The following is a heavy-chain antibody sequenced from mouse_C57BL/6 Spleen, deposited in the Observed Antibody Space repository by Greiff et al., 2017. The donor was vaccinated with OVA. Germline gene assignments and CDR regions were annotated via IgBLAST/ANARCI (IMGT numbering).Heavy chain of an antibody. CDR2: ISDGGSYT. D-gene: IGHD3-3*01. CDR3: SREGGRYFDY. CDR1: GFTFSSYA. Sequence: EVHLVESGGGLVKPGGSLKLSCAASGFTFSSYALSWVRQTPEKRLEWVATISDGGSYTYYPDNVQGRFTISRDNAKNNLYLQMSHLKSEDTAMYYCSREGGRYFDYWGQGTTLTVSS. V-gene: IGHV5-4*01. J-gene: IGHJ2*01.